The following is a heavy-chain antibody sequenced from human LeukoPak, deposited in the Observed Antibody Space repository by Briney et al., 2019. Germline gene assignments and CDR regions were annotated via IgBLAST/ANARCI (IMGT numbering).Heavy chain of an antibody. CDR1: GFTFTNYW. V-gene: IGHV3-74*01. CDR3: ARLVGQWPNWFDP. J-gene: IGHJ5*02. Sequence: GGSLRLSCAASGFTFTNYWMHWVRQAPGQGLVWVSRIHFDGRTTNYADSVNGRFTISRDSAKNTVYLQMNSLRAEDTAVYYCARLVGQWPNWFDPWGQGTLVTVSS. CDR2: IHFDGRTT. D-gene: IGHD6-19*01.